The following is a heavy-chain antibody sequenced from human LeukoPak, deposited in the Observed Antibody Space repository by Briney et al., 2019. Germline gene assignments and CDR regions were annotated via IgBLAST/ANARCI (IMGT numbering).Heavy chain of an antibody. CDR3: ARDWAAAGTWWVDP. CDR2: IYYSGST. D-gene: IGHD6-13*01. Sequence: PSETLSLTCTVSGGSISSSSYYWGWIRQTPGKGLEWIGSIYYSGSTYYNPSLKSRVTMSVDTSKNQLSLKLSSVTAADTAVYYCARDWAAAGTWWVDPWGQGTLVTVSS. CDR1: GGSISSSSYY. V-gene: IGHV4-39*07. J-gene: IGHJ5*02.